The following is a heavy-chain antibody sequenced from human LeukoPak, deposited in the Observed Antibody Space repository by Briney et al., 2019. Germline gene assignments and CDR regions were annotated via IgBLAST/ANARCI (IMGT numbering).Heavy chain of an antibody. CDR3: AREGRVSGYDFDC. V-gene: IGHV3-74*03. D-gene: IGHD5-12*01. Sequence: GGSLRLSCAASEFAFNAHAMTLVRHAPGKGLVWVSRINSDGSSITYADSVKGRFTISRDNAKNTLYLQMNSLRVEDTAVYYRAREGRVSGYDFDCWGQGTLVTVSS. CDR1: EFAFNAHA. CDR2: INSDGSSI. J-gene: IGHJ4*02.